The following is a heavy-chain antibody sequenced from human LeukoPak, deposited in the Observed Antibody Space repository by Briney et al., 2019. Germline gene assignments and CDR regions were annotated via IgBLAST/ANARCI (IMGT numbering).Heavy chain of an antibody. Sequence: GGSLRLSCAASGFTFSNSWMTWVRQAPGKGLEWVANIKQDESEKYYVASVKGRFTISRDNAKNSLYLQMSSLRAEDTAVYFCATHTFYYFDYWGQGTLVTVSS. V-gene: IGHV3-7*01. CDR3: ATHTFYYFDY. J-gene: IGHJ4*02. CDR1: GFTFSNSW. CDR2: IKQDESEK.